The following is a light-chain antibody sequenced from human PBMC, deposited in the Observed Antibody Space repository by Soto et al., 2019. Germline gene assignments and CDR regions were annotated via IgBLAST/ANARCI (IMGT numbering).Light chain of an antibody. CDR3: QQRSNWPRT. CDR2: ATS. CDR1: QSVSSN. J-gene: IGKJ1*01. Sequence: EIVMTQSPATLSVSPGERASLSCRASQSVSSNLAWYRQKPGQTPRLLIYATSTRATGIPARFSGSGSGTDFTLTISSLEPEDFAVYYCQQRSNWPRTFGQGTKVDIK. V-gene: IGKV3-11*01.